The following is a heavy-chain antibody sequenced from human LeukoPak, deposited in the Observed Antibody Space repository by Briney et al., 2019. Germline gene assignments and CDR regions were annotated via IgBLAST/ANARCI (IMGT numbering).Heavy chain of an antibody. D-gene: IGHD2-15*01. CDR1: GFAFSSYD. CDR3: ARDEGYCSGGSCYENWFDP. Sequence: GRSLRLSCAASGFAFSSYDMHWVRQAPGKGLVWVSRISSDGSRTTYADSVKGRFTISRDNAKNTLYLQMNSLSAEDTAVYYCARDEGYCSGGSCYENWFDPWGQGTLVTVSS. CDR2: ISSDGSRT. J-gene: IGHJ5*02. V-gene: IGHV3-74*01.